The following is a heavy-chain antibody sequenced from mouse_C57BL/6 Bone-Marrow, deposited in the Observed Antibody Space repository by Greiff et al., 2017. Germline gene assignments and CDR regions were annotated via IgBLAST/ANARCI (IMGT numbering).Heavy chain of an antibody. J-gene: IGHJ1*03. V-gene: IGHV1-76*01. CDR2: IYPGSGNT. CDR1: GYTFTDYY. D-gene: IGHD6-2*01. CDR3: ALSLREYFDV. Sequence: VKLQQSGAELVRPGASVKLSCKASGYTFTDYYIHWVKQRPGQGLEWIARIYPGSGNTTYNEKFKGKATLPADKSSSTAYMQLSSLTSEDSAVDFCALSLREYFDVWGKGTTVTVSS.